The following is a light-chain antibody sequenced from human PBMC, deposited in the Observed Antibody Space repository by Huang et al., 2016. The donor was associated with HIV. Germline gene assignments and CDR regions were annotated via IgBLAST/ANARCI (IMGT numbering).Light chain of an antibody. CDR2: AAS. Sequence: EIVMTQSPATLSVSPGERATLSCRASQSVGSNLAWYHQRRGQAPRLPIYAASTRASGIPARFSGSGSGTEFTLTVSSLQSEDFAVYYCQQHNTWPRTFGQGTRV. V-gene: IGKV3-15*01. CDR3: QQHNTWPRT. CDR1: QSVGSN. J-gene: IGKJ1*01.